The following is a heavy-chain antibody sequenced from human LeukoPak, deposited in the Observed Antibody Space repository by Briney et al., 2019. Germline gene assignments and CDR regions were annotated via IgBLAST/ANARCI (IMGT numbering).Heavy chain of an antibody. Sequence: ASVKVSCKASGYTFTSYAMHWVRQAPGQRLEWMGWVNAGNGNTKYSQKFQGRVTITRDTSASTAYMELSSLRSEDTAVYYCARGPYSSGWRPVDYWGQGTLVTVSS. CDR1: GYTFTSYA. V-gene: IGHV1-3*01. J-gene: IGHJ4*02. CDR2: VNAGNGNT. D-gene: IGHD6-19*01. CDR3: ARGPYSSGWRPVDY.